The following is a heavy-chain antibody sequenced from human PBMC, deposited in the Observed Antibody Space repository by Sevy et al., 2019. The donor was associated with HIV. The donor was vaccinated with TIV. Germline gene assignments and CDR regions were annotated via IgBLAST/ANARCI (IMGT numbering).Heavy chain of an antibody. CDR2: IYSGGRT. V-gene: IGHV3-53*01. CDR3: AGGHPHCSGGSCQKYYFDY. D-gene: IGHD2-15*01. Sequence: GGSLRLSCAASGFTVSSNYMSWVRQAPGKGLEWVSVIYSGGRTYYADSVKGRFTISRDNSKNTLYLQMNSLRAEDTAVYYCAGGHPHCSGGSCQKYYFDYWGQGTLVTVSS. CDR1: GFTVSSNY. J-gene: IGHJ4*02.